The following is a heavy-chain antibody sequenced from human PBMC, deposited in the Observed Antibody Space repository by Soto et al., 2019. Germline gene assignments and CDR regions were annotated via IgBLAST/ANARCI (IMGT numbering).Heavy chain of an antibody. V-gene: IGHV1-46*01. Sequence: QVQLVQSGAEVKKPGASVRISCRASGYSFTSTYVHWVRQAPGQGPEWMGIINPAGGTTSYAQKFQGRLTITSDTSTDTVFMDLNDLTSEDTAVYFCALKVVTCYDNWGQGTLLTVSS. CDR1: GYSFTSTY. CDR2: INPAGGTT. J-gene: IGHJ4*02. D-gene: IGHD2-15*01. CDR3: ALKVVTCYDN.